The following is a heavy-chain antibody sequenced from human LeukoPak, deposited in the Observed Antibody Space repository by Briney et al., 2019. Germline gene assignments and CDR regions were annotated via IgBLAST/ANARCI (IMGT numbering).Heavy chain of an antibody. J-gene: IGHJ4*02. V-gene: IGHV5-51*01. Sequence: GESLKISCQGSGYRFTSYWIGWVRQMPGKGPEWMGIIYPGDSDTRYSPSFQGQVTISADTSISTAYLQWSSLKASDTAMYYCASRKYYYDSSGRTDYYFDYWGQGTLVTVSS. CDR1: GYRFTSYW. CDR2: IYPGDSDT. CDR3: ASRKYYYDSSGRTDYYFDY. D-gene: IGHD3-22*01.